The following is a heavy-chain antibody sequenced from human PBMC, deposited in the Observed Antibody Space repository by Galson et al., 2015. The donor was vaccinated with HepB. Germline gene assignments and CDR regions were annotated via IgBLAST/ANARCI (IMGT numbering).Heavy chain of an antibody. Sequence: SLRLSCADSGFNFPSYAMSWVRQAPGKGLEWVSGISPSDGSTYYADAVRGRFTISRDNSKNTLYLQMNSLRADDTALYYCAKERWWELLLGQFDHWGPGTLVTVSS. CDR3: AKERWWELLLGQFDH. CDR2: ISPSDGST. J-gene: IGHJ4*02. CDR1: GFNFPSYA. D-gene: IGHD1-26*01. V-gene: IGHV3-23*01.